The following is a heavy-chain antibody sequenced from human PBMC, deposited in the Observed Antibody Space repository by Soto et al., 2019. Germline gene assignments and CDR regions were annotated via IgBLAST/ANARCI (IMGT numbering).Heavy chain of an antibody. V-gene: IGHV3-74*01. D-gene: IGHD3-10*01. CDR3: TRGPRPISTGTGAY. Sequence: GGSLRLSCAASGFIFKMYWMHWVRQSPGKGLLCISRIYNDGTYSDYADSVRGRFTISRDNVNDTLYLQMNNLRAEDSGLYYCTRGPRPISTGTGAYWSQGTQVTVYS. J-gene: IGHJ4*02. CDR2: IYNDGTYS. CDR1: GFIFKMYW.